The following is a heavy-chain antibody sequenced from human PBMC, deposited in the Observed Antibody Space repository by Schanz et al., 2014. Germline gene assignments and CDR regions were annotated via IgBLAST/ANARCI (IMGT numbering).Heavy chain of an antibody. CDR3: ARGRGFYDY. Sequence: QVQLVQSGTQVKKPGASVKVSCKASGYTFTSDSMHWVRQAPGQGLEWMGMINPSGGSTTYAQKFQGRVTMTRNTSISTAYMELSSLTSEDTAVHYCARGRGFYDYWGQGTLVTVSS. V-gene: IGHV1-46*01. J-gene: IGHJ4*02. CDR1: GYTFTSDS. CDR2: INPSGGST. D-gene: IGHD3-10*01.